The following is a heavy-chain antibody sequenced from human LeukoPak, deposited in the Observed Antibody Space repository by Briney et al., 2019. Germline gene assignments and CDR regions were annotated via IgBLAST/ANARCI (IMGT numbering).Heavy chain of an antibody. Sequence: PSETPSLTCAVYGGSFSGYYWSWIRQPPGKGLEWIGEINHSGSTNYNPSLKSRVTISVDTSKNQFSLKLSSVTAADTAVYYCARSGYGGVRGATFDYWGQGTLVTVSS. CDR1: GGSFSGYY. CDR2: INHSGST. CDR3: ARSGYGGVRGATFDY. D-gene: IGHD3-10*01. V-gene: IGHV4-34*01. J-gene: IGHJ4*02.